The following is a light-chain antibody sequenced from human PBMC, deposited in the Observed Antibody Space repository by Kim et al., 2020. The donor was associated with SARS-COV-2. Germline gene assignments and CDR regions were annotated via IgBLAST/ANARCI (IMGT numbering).Light chain of an antibody. Sequence: EIVLTQSPATLSLSPGERATLSCRASQSVSSYLAWYQQKPGQAPRLLIYYASSRATGIPDRFSGSGSGTDFTLTISRLEPEDFAVYYCQQYGSSPITFGQGTRLEIK. CDR1: QSVSSY. V-gene: IGKV3-20*01. CDR3: QQYGSSPIT. CDR2: YAS. J-gene: IGKJ5*01.